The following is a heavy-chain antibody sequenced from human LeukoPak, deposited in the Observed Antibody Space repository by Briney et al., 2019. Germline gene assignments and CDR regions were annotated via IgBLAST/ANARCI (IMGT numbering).Heavy chain of an antibody. CDR2: IYYSGST. D-gene: IGHD3-22*01. CDR1: GGSISSGGYY. CDR3: ASLYYFDSSGYYYGKADI. J-gene: IGHJ3*02. Sequence: SETLSLTCTVSGGSISSGGYYWSWIRQLPGKGLECIGFIYYSGSTFYNPSLKSRVTMSIDTSKNQFSLKLSSVTAADTAVYYCASLYYFDSSGYYYGKADIWGQGIMVTVSS. V-gene: IGHV4-31*03.